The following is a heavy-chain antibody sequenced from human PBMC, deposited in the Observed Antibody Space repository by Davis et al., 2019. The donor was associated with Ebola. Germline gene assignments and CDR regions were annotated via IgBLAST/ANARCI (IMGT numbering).Heavy chain of an antibody. J-gene: IGHJ4*02. V-gene: IGHV3-13*01. D-gene: IGHD3-3*01. Sequence: GGSLRLSCAASGFTFSSYDMHWVRQATGKGLEWVSAIGTAGDTYYPGSVKGRFTISRENAKNSLYLQMNSLRAGDTAVYYCARGGYDFWSGYYPFDYWGQGTLVTVSS. CDR3: ARGGYDFWSGYYPFDY. CDR1: GFTFSSYD. CDR2: IGTAGDT.